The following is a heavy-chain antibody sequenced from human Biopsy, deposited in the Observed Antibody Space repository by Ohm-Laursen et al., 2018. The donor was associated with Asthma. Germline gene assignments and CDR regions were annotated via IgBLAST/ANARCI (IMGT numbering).Heavy chain of an antibody. CDR2: ISVYNGNT. V-gene: IGHV1-18*01. CDR3: ARAVDYSHYYGIDV. J-gene: IGHJ6*02. Sequence: SSVKVSCKASGYTFNSAGITWVRQAPGQGLEWMGWISVYNGNTKVAQKLQDRVTMITDTSASTAYMELRSLRSDDTAVYLCARAVDYSHYYGIDVWGQGTTVTVS. CDR1: GYTFNSAG. D-gene: IGHD3-10*01.